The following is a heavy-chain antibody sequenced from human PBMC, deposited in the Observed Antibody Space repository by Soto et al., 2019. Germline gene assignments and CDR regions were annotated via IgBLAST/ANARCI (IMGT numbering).Heavy chain of an antibody. CDR2: IIPIFGTA. CDR3: AREAAVVAATRDQNFDY. V-gene: IGHV1-69*12. J-gene: IGHJ4*02. CDR1: GGTFSSYA. Sequence: QVQLVQSGAEVKKPGSSVKVSCKASGGTFSSYAISWVRQAPGQGLEWIGGIIPIFGTANYAQKFQGRVTITADESTSTAYMELSSLRSEDTAVYYCAREAAVVAATRDQNFDYWGQGTLVTVSS. D-gene: IGHD2-15*01.